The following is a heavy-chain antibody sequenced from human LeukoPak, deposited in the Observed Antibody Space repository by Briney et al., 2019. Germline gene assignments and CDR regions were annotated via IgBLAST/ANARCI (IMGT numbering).Heavy chain of an antibody. CDR1: GYTFTSYG. Sequence: GASVKVSCKASGYTFTSYGISWVRQAPGQGLEWMGWISAYNGNTNYAQKLQGRVTMTTDTSTSTAYMELRSLRSDDTAVYYCASTRIGLGDGWFDPWGQGTLVTVSS. CDR3: ASTRIGLGDGWFDP. CDR2: ISAYNGNT. V-gene: IGHV1-18*01. J-gene: IGHJ5*02. D-gene: IGHD3-10*01.